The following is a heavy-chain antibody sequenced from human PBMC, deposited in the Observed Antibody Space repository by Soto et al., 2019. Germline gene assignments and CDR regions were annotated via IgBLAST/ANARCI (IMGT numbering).Heavy chain of an antibody. CDR3: AKEPIVLVPAAMPTDFDY. V-gene: IGHV3-21*01. Sequence: GGSLRLSCAASGFTFSRYTMNWVRQAPGKGLEWVSSISSSNFYLEYTDSVRGRFTSSRDNSKNTLYLQMNSLRAEDTAVYYCAKEPIVLVPAAMPTDFDYWGQGT. CDR2: ISSSNFYL. J-gene: IGHJ4*02. D-gene: IGHD2-2*01. CDR1: GFTFSRYT.